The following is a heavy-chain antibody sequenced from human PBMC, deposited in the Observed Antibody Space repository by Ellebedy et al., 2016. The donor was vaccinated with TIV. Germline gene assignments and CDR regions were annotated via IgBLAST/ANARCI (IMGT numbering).Heavy chain of an antibody. D-gene: IGHD3-22*01. CDR2: ISWNGDSV. V-gene: IGHV3-9*01. J-gene: IGHJ5*02. Sequence: SLKISCAASGFAFNDYAMYWVRQAPGKGLEWVSGISWNGDSVGYADSVKGRFTISRDSAKNSLYLQMNSLRAEDSALYYCAKGKWAYYYDSSGFHDPWGQGTLVTVSS. CDR3: AKGKWAYYYDSSGFHDP. CDR1: GFAFNDYA.